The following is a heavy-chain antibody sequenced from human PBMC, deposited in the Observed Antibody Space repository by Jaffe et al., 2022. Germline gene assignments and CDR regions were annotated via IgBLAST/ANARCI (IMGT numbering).Heavy chain of an antibody. V-gene: IGHV3-48*01. CDR3: ARDDAQGDYSTKPMYYFDY. CDR2: ISSSSSTI. Sequence: EVQLVESGGGLVQPGGSLRLSCAASGFTFSSYSMNWVRQAPGKGLEWVSYISSSSSTIYYADSVKGRFTISRDNAKNSLYLQMNSLRAEDTAVYYCARDDAQGDYSTKPMYYFDYWGQGTLVTVSS. CDR1: GFTFSSYS. D-gene: IGHD4-17*01. J-gene: IGHJ4*02.